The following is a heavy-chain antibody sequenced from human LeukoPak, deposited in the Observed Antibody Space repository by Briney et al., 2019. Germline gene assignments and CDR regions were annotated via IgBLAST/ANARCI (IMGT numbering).Heavy chain of an antibody. Sequence: GESLKISCKASGYSFTSHWIGWVRQMPGKGLEWMGIIYPGDSDTRYSPSFLGQVTISADKSISTAHLQWSTLQAPDTAMYYCARGDNSGWYFFDYWGQGTLVTVSS. D-gene: IGHD6-19*01. V-gene: IGHV5-51*01. J-gene: IGHJ4*02. CDR3: ARGDNSGWYFFDY. CDR2: IYPGDSDT. CDR1: GYSFTSHW.